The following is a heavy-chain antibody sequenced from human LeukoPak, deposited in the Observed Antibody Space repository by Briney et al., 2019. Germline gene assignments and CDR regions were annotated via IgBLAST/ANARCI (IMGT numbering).Heavy chain of an antibody. Sequence: GASVKVSCKASGYTFTSYGISLVRQAPGQGLEWMGWISAYNGNTNYAQKLQGRVTMTTDTSTSTAYMELRSLRSDDTAVYYCARGKVYYYYYYHMDVWGKGTTVTVSS. V-gene: IGHV1-18*01. CDR1: GYTFTSYG. J-gene: IGHJ6*03. CDR2: ISAYNGNT. CDR3: ARGKVYYYYYYHMDV.